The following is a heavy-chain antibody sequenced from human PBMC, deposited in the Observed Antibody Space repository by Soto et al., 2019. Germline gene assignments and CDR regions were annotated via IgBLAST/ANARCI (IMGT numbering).Heavy chain of an antibody. CDR2: INPNSGGT. D-gene: IGHD3-10*01. V-gene: IGHV1-2*04. J-gene: IGHJ6*03. Sequence: ASVKVSCKGSGYTITGDAMHWVRQAPGQGLEWMGWINPNSGGTNYAQKFQGWVTMTRDTSISTAYMELSRLRSDDTAVYYCARNSYYGSGLNYYYMDVWGKGTTVTVSS. CDR1: GYTITGDA. CDR3: ARNSYYGSGLNYYYMDV.